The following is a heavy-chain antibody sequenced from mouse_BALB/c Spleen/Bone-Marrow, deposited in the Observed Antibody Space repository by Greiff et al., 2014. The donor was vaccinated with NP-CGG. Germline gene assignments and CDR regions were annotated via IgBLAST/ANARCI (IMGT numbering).Heavy chain of an antibody. V-gene: IGHV5-4*02. Sequence: EVQLVESGGGLVKPGGSLKLSCAASGFTFRDYYMSWVRKTPEKRLAWVATISDGGSYTYYPDSVKGRFTISRDNAKNNLYLQMSSLKSEDTAMYYCARDLITTATSFAYWGQGTLVTVFA. D-gene: IGHD1-2*01. J-gene: IGHJ3*01. CDR2: ISDGGSYT. CDR3: ARDLITTATSFAY. CDR1: GFTFRDYY.